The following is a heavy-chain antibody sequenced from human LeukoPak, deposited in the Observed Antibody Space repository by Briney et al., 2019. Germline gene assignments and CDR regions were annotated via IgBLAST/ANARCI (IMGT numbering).Heavy chain of an antibody. CDR2: IYYSGST. CDR1: GGSFSGYY. Sequence: SETLSLTCAVYGGSFSGYYWGWIRQPPGKGLEWIGSIYYSGSTYYNPSLKSRVTISVDTSKNQFSLKLSSVTAADTAVYYCASGYSSGWYRQAFDIWGQGTMVTVSS. D-gene: IGHD6-19*01. V-gene: IGHV4-34*01. J-gene: IGHJ3*02. CDR3: ASGYSSGWYRQAFDI.